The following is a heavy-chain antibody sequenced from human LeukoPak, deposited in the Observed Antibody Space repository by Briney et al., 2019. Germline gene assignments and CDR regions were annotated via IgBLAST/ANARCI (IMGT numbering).Heavy chain of an antibody. D-gene: IGHD3-10*01. Sequence: SETLSLTCTVPGGSISSSSYYWGWIRQPPGKGLEWIGSIYYSGSTYYNPSLKSRVTISVDTSKNQFSLKLSSVTAADTAVYYCASLPYYYGSGGFDYWGQGTLVTVSS. CDR3: ASLPYYYGSGGFDY. V-gene: IGHV4-39*01. J-gene: IGHJ4*02. CDR1: GGSISSSSYY. CDR2: IYYSGST.